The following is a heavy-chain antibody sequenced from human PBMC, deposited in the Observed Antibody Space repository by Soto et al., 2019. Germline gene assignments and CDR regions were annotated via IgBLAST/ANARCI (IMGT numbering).Heavy chain of an antibody. J-gene: IGHJ5*02. D-gene: IGHD5-12*01. CDR1: GFSLSTSGMC. Sequence: SGPTLVNPTQTLTLTCTFSGFSLSTSGMCVSWIRQPPGKALEWLALIDWDDDKYYSTSLKTRLTISKDTSKNQVVLTMTNMDPVDTATYYCALGLGDVSGYSGPVVGWFDPWGQGTLVTVSS. V-gene: IGHV2-70*01. CDR3: ALGLGDVSGYSGPVVGWFDP. CDR2: IDWDDDK.